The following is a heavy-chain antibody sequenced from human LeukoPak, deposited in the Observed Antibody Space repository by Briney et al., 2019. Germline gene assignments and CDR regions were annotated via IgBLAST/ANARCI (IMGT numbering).Heavy chain of an antibody. CDR3: ARGRASYDFWSGYLFDY. V-gene: IGHV4-34*01. D-gene: IGHD3-3*01. J-gene: IGHJ4*02. CDR1: GGPFSGYY. Sequence: SETLSLTCAVYGGPFSGYYWTWIRQPPGNGLEWIGEISHSGSTNYNPSLKSRVAISVDTSKNQFSLKLSSVTAADTAVYYCARGRASYDFWSGYLFDYWGQGTLVTVSS. CDR2: ISHSGST.